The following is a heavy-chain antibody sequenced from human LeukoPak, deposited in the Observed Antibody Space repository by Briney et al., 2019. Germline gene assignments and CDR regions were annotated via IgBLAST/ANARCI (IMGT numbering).Heavy chain of an antibody. J-gene: IGHJ4*02. V-gene: IGHV3-30*03. CDR1: GFTFNGYG. Sequence: GGSLRLSCAASGFTFNGYGMHWVRQAPGKGLEWVALISYDGTIKYYADSVKGRFTISRDNSKNTLYLQLNSLRAEDTAVYYCAREDCSSTSCYDPSVSDYWGQGTLVTVSS. CDR3: AREDCSSTSCYDPSVSDY. CDR2: ISYDGTIK. D-gene: IGHD2-2*01.